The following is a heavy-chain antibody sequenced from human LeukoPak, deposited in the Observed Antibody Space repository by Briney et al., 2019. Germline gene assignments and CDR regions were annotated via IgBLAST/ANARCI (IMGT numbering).Heavy chain of an antibody. CDR3: ARLGQNDFWSGYYLDY. CDR1: GGSISSSRYY. V-gene: IGHV4-39*01. CDR2: IYYTGST. D-gene: IGHD3-3*01. Sequence: SETLSLTCTVSGGSISSSRYYWGWIRQPPGKGLEWLGSIYYTGSTYYNPSLKSRVTISVDTSKKLFSLKLSSVTAADTAVYYCARLGQNDFWSGYYLDYWGQGTLVTVSS. J-gene: IGHJ4*02.